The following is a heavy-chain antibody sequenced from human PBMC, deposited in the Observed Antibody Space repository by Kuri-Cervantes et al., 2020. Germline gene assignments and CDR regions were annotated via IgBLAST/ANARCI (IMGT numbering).Heavy chain of an antibody. CDR2: ISGSGISS. V-gene: IGHV3-NL1*01. Sequence: GGSLRLSCAASGFTFSSYGMHWVRQAPGKGLEWVSAISGSGISSYYADSVKGRFTISRDNSKNTLYLQMNSLRAEDTAVYYCAKEYYDSSGYYPRAVYGMDVWGQGTTVTVSS. CDR3: AKEYYDSSGYYPRAVYGMDV. CDR1: GFTFSSYG. J-gene: IGHJ6*02. D-gene: IGHD3-22*01.